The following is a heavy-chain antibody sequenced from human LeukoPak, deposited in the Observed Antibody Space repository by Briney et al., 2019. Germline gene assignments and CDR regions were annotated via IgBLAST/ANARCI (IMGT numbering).Heavy chain of an antibody. J-gene: IGHJ4*02. CDR1: GFTFSSYE. D-gene: IGHD5-12*01. CDR2: IYSGGST. V-gene: IGHV3-66*01. CDR3: ARGPSGYHNP. Sequence: GGSLRLSCAASGFTFSSYEMNWVRQAPGKGLEWVSLIYSGGSTYYADSVKGRFTISRDNSKNTLYLQMDSLRAEDTAVYYCARGPSGYHNPGGQGTLVTVSS.